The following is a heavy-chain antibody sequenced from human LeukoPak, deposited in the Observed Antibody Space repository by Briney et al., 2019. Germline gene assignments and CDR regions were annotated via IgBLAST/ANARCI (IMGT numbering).Heavy chain of an antibody. D-gene: IGHD3-10*01. CDR1: GFTFSSYA. CDR2: IGGSGSST. J-gene: IGHJ4*02. Sequence: PGGSLRLSCAASGFTFSSYAMNWVRQAPGKGLDWVSAIGGSGSSTYYADSVKGRFTISRDNSKNTLYLQMNSPRAEDTAVYYCAKEVPGSFDYWGQGTLVTVSS. V-gene: IGHV3-23*01. CDR3: AKEVPGSFDY.